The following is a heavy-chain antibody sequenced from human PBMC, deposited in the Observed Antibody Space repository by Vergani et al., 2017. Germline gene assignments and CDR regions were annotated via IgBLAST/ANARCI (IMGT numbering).Heavy chain of an antibody. Sequence: QMQLQESGPGLVKASETLSLTCTVSGDSIISRSYYWGWIRQPPWKGLEWIGSIYNSGNGDSSSSLKSRVTISADTSKNQFSLRLTSVTAADTAVYYCASGKYYSDSTSHFRGRYFDVWGGGTLVTVPS. CDR2: IYNSGNG. D-gene: IGHD3-16*01. CDR1: GDSIISRSYY. J-gene: IGHJ2*01. V-gene: IGHV4-39*01. CDR3: ASGKYYSDSTSHFRGRYFDV.